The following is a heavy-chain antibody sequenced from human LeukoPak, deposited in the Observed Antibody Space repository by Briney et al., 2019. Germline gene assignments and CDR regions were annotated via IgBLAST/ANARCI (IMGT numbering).Heavy chain of an antibody. V-gene: IGHV4-34*01. CDR1: GGSFSGYY. CDR3: ARGGLGFLSGYSYPFDY. Sequence: PSETLSLTCAVYGGSFSGYYWSWIRQPPGKGLEWIGEINHSGSTNYNPSLKSRVTISVDTSKNQFSLKLSSVTAADTAVYYCARGGLGFLSGYSYPFDYWGQGTLVTVSS. CDR2: INHSGST. D-gene: IGHD3-3*01. J-gene: IGHJ4*02.